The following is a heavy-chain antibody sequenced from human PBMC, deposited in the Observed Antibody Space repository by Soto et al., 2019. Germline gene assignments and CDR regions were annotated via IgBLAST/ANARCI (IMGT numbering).Heavy chain of an antibody. CDR2: IIPIFGTA. CDR3: ARVDPKYCSSTSCHGPRFDY. CDR1: GGTFSSYA. Sequence: SVKVSCKASGGTFSSYAISWVRQAPGQGLEWMGGIIPIFGTANYAQKFQGRVTITADESTSTAYMELSSLRSEDTAVYYCARVDPKYCSSTSCHGPRFDYWGQGTLVTVSS. V-gene: IGHV1-69*13. J-gene: IGHJ4*02. D-gene: IGHD2-2*01.